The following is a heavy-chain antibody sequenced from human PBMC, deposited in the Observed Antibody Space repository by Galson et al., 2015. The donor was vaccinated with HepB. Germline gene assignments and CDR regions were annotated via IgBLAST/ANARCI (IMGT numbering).Heavy chain of an antibody. CDR3: ARDGYSYGNDAFDI. CDR1: GFTVSSNY. J-gene: IGHJ3*02. CDR2: IYSGGST. D-gene: IGHD5-18*01. V-gene: IGHV3-66*02. Sequence: SLRLSCAASGFTVSSNYMSWVRQAPGKGLEWVSVIYSGGSTYYADSVKGRFTISRDNSKNTLYLQMNSLRAEDTAVYYCARDGYSYGNDAFDIWGQGTMVTVSS.